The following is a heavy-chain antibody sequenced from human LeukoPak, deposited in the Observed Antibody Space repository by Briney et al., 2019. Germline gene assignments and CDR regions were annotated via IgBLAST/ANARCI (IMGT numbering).Heavy chain of an antibody. V-gene: IGHV1-18*01. Sequence: ASVKVSCKASGYTFTSYGISWVRQAPGQGLEWMGWISAYNGNTNYAQKLQGRATMTTDTSTSTAYMELRSLRYDDTAVYYCARGHTVLLWFGELLTLDYWGQGTLVTVSS. J-gene: IGHJ4*02. CDR3: ARGHTVLLWFGELLTLDY. CDR2: ISAYNGNT. CDR1: GYTFTSYG. D-gene: IGHD3-10*01.